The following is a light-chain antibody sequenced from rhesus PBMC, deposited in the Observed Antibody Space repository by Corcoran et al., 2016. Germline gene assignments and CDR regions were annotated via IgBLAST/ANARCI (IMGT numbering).Light chain of an antibody. CDR3: QVWDSHSDHYI. CDR1: DIGRKN. CDR2: DDT. V-gene: IGLV3-36*02. J-gene: IGLJ1*01. Sequence: SYDLIQPPSVSVSPGQTARITCGGDDIGRKNVYWYHQKPPQAPVVVIYDDTERPSGIPERFSASKSGNTATLTVSGVEAGDEADYYCQVWDSHSDHYIFGAGTRLAVL.